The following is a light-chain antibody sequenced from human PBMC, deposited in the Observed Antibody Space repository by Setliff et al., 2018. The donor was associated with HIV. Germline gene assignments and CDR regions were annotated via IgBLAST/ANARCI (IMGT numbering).Light chain of an antibody. CDR3: SSFTSSSSYV. Sequence: QSALTQPASVSGSPGQSITIPCTGTSNDFGSYDYVSWYQHQPGKVPKLMIYEVSNRPSGVSDRFSGSKSGNTASLTISGLQTADEADYYCSSFTSSSSYVFGTGTKVTVL. CDR2: EVS. CDR1: SNDFGSYDY. J-gene: IGLJ1*01. V-gene: IGLV2-14*01.